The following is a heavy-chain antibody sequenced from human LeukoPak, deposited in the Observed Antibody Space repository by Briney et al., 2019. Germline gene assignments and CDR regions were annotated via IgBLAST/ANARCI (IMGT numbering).Heavy chain of an antibody. Sequence: SETLSLTCTVSGGSISSYYWSWIRQPPGKGLEWMGNIYYSGSTNYNSSLKSRVTISVDTSKNQISLKLSSVTAADTAVYYCARGIVGPTYFDYWGQGTLVTVSS. CDR1: GGSISSYY. J-gene: IGHJ4*02. D-gene: IGHD1-26*01. CDR2: IYYSGST. CDR3: ARGIVGPTYFDY. V-gene: IGHV4-59*12.